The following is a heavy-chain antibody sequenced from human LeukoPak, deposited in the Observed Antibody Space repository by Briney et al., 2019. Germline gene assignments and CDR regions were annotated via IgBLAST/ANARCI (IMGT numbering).Heavy chain of an antibody. Sequence: ASVKVSCKASGYTFTNYDINWVRQATGQGLEWMGWMNPDSGDTGYAQKFQGRVTITRNTSISTAYMELSSLRSEDTAVYYCARAPLVRGILQYYFYMDVWGKGTTVTVSS. CDR2: MNPDSGDT. CDR3: ARAPLVRGILQYYFYMDV. D-gene: IGHD3-10*01. J-gene: IGHJ6*03. CDR1: GYTFTNYD. V-gene: IGHV1-8*03.